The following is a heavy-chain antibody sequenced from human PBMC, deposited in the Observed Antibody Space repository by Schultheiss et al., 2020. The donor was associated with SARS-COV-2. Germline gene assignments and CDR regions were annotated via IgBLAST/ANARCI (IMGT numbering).Heavy chain of an antibody. J-gene: IGHJ4*02. Sequence: GGSLRLSCAASGFTVGSNYMAWVRQAPVKGLEWVAVMSTDGTKEYYVGSVKGRFTISRDNTDNTLYLQMTSLRPEDTALYYCARAEYCSRGNCFLIDQWGQGTLVTVSS. CDR2: MSTDGTKE. CDR1: GFTVGSNY. V-gene: IGHV3-30*03. D-gene: IGHD2-15*01. CDR3: ARAEYCSRGNCFLIDQ.